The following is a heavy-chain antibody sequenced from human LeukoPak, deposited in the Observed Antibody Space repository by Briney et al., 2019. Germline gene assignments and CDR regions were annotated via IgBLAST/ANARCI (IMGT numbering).Heavy chain of an antibody. CDR2: ISSSSSTI. J-gene: IGHJ3*02. V-gene: IGHV3-48*04. D-gene: IGHD2-2*01. CDR1: GFTFSSYS. CDR3: ARDRGYCSSTSCYDAFDI. Sequence: GGSLRLSCAASGFTFSSYSMNWVRRAPGKGLEWVSYISSSSSTIYYADSVKGRFTISRDNAKNSLYLQMNSLRAEDTAVYYCARDRGYCSSTSCYDAFDIWGQGTMVTVSS.